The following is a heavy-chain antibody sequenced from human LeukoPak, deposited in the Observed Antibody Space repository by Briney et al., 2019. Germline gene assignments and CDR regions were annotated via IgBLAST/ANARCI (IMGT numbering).Heavy chain of an antibody. Sequence: SETLSLTCAASGATFSAYYWSWIRQPPGKGLEWIAEVNHGGSTHYNTSLTSRVNISIDTTKHKFSLRLSCVTAAPTAMFYCARRQRISRMSRGDFWGQGTLVTVSS. D-gene: IGHD3-10*01. J-gene: IGHJ4*02. V-gene: IGHV4-34*01. CDR1: GATFSAYY. CDR2: VNHGGST. CDR3: ARRQRISRMSRGDF.